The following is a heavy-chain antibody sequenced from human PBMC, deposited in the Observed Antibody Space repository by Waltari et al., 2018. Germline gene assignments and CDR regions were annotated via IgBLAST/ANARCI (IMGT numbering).Heavy chain of an antibody. D-gene: IGHD5-12*01. J-gene: IGHJ4*02. CDR1: GFSFGGFA. CDR2: RRGSGVTT. V-gene: IGHV3-23*01. CDR3: AKAFRGYSGSYFDI. Sequence: QLLESGGGLVQPGGSLRLSCAASGFSFGGFAMHWVRQAPGRGLGGGAGRRGSGVTTYYADSGRGRFTVSRDNSRNTVDLQMNSVRAEDTAVYYCAKAFRGYSGSYFDIWGRGTLVAVS.